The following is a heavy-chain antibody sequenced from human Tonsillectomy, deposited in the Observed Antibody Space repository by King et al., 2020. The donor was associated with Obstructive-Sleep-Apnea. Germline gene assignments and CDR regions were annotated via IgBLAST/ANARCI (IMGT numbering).Heavy chain of an antibody. Sequence: EVQLVESGGGLVQPGRSLRLSCAASGFTFDDYAMHWVRQAPGKGLEWVSGISWNSGSIGYADSVKGRFTISRDNAKNSLYLQMNSLRAEDTALYYCAKDDSRYDSSGYYSVGDYWGQGTLVTVSS. CDR3: AKDDSRYDSSGYYSVGDY. J-gene: IGHJ4*02. D-gene: IGHD3-22*01. CDR2: ISWNSGSI. CDR1: GFTFDDYA. V-gene: IGHV3-9*01.